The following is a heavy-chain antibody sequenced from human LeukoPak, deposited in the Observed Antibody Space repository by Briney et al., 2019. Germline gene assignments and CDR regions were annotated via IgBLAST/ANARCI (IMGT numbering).Heavy chain of an antibody. V-gene: IGHV3-66*01. D-gene: IGHD3-10*01. CDR2: IYSGGST. CDR3: ARGKYYGSGSYIMDV. CDR1: GFTVSSNY. J-gene: IGHJ6*02. Sequence: GGSLRLSCAASGFTVSSNYMSWVRQAPGKGLEWVSVIYSGGSTYYADSVKGRFTISRDNSKNTLYLQMNSLRAEDTAVYYCARGKYYGSGSYIMDVWGQGTTVTVSS.